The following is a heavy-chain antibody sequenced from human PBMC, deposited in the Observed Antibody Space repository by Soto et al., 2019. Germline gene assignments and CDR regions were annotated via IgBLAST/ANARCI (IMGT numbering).Heavy chain of an antibody. V-gene: IGHV1-18*01. CDR1: GYTFSKYD. CDR3: VRQYFDFLTDLPDFDY. D-gene: IGHD3-9*01. J-gene: IGHJ4*02. CDR2: ISANSGRA. Sequence: QVQLVQSGTEVKTPGASVKVSCKTSGYTFSKYDISWVRQAPGQGLEWMGLISANSGRANYAQKLQGRVTMTTDTSTSTAYMELGSLRSDDTAVYYCVRQYFDFLTDLPDFDYWGQGTLVTVSS.